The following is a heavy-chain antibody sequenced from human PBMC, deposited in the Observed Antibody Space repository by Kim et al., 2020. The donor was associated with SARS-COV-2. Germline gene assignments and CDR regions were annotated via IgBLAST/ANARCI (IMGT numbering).Heavy chain of an antibody. V-gene: IGHV3-48*02. D-gene: IGHD3-16*01. CDR2: ITKTSTNI. CDR3: VRDRMGGAFDM. Sequence: GGSLRLSCATSGFTFSAYDMNWVRQAPGKGLEWLSFITKTSTNIYYADSVEGRFTISRDNAKNSLFLQMNSLRDEDTALYYCVRDRMGGAFDMWGQGTMGTVSP. CDR1: GFTFSAYD. J-gene: IGHJ3*02.